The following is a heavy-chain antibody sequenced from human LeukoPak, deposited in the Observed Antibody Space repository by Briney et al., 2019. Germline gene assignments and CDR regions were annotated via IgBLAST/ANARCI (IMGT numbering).Heavy chain of an antibody. CDR3: ADDFGD. V-gene: IGHV4-4*07. D-gene: IGHD4-17*01. CDR2: IYTSGTT. J-gene: IGHJ4*02. CDR1: GGSVSSYY. Sequence: PSETLSLTCSVSGGSVSSYYWSWIRQPAGKGLEWIGRIYTSGTTHYNLSLKSRVTMSVDTSKNQFSLKLTSVTAADTAVYYCADDFGDWGQGTLRTVSS.